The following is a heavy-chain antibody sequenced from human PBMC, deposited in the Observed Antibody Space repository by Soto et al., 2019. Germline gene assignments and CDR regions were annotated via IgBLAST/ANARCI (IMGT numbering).Heavy chain of an antibody. CDR3: ARGKSWIQLWSTLNWFDP. CDR2: IYYSGST. Sequence: SETLSLTCTVSGGSVRSGSYYWSWIRQPPGKGLEWIGYIYYSGSTNYNPSLKSRVTISVDTSKNQFSLKLSSVTAADTAVYYCARGKSWIQLWSTLNWFDPWGQGTLVTVSS. D-gene: IGHD5-18*01. J-gene: IGHJ5*02. CDR1: GGSVRSGSYY. V-gene: IGHV4-61*01.